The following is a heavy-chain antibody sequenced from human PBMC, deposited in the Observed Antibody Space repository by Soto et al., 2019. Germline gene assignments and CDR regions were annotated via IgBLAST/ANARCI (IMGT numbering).Heavy chain of an antibody. Sequence: GSLRLSCAASGFTFSSYAMSWVRQAPGKGLEWVSAISGSGGSTYYADSVKGRFTISRDNSKNTLYLQMNSLRAEDTAVYYCAKQGIVVVVAAHFDYWGQGTLVTVSS. V-gene: IGHV3-23*01. CDR2: ISGSGGST. J-gene: IGHJ4*02. CDR3: AKQGIVVVVAAHFDY. D-gene: IGHD2-15*01. CDR1: GFTFSSYA.